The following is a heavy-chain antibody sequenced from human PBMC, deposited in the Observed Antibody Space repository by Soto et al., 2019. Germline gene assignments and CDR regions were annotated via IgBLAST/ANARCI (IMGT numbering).Heavy chain of an antibody. CDR1: GFSFSNYW. J-gene: IGHJ4*02. CDR2: IDPSDSYT. D-gene: IGHD3-10*02. CDR3: SRTNHPSPHCSGGYYYGF. V-gene: IGHV5-10-1*01. Sequence: EVQLVQSGAEVKKPGESLRISCKGSGFSFSNYWISWVRQMPGKGLEWMGRIDPSDSYTNYSPSFQGHVTISADKSIRPGYLQWSRLKGPEPGLLFRSRTNHPSPHCSGGYYYGFWGPGTPVTVSS.